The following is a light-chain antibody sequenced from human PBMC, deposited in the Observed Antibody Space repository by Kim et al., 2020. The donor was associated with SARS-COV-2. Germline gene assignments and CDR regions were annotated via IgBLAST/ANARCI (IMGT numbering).Light chain of an antibody. CDR1: QSISDY. CDR2: AAS. J-gene: IGKJ4*01. CDR3: QQTYTATLT. Sequence: DIQMTQSPSSLSAFVGDRVTITCRASQSISDYLNWYQHKPGKAPNLLIYAASTLPSGVPSRFAGSGSGTDFTLTITSLQPEDFATYCCQQTYTATLTFGGGTKVDIK. V-gene: IGKV1-39*01.